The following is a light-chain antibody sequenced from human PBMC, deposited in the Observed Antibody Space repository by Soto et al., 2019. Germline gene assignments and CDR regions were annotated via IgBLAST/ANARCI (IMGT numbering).Light chain of an antibody. V-gene: IGKV1-5*01. CDR2: DAS. J-gene: IGKJ1*01. CDR3: QQYQSYSET. Sequence: DIQMTQSPPALSASVGDRVTITCRASQSVNTRLAWYQQKPGKAPKLLIHDASSLQTGVPSRFSGGGSGTEFTLTISSLQPDDFATYYCQQYQSYSETFGHGTKVEIK. CDR1: QSVNTR.